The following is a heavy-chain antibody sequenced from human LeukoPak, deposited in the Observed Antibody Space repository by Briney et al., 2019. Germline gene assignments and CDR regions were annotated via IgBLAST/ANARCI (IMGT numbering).Heavy chain of an antibody. Sequence: ASVKVSCKASGYTFSGYYMHWVRQAPGQGLEWMGRINPNSGGTNYAQKFQGRVTMTRDTSISTAYMELSRLRSDDTAVYYCARDYCGGDCLPDYWGRGTLVTVSS. J-gene: IGHJ4*02. CDR1: GYTFSGYY. V-gene: IGHV1-2*06. D-gene: IGHD2-21*02. CDR2: INPNSGGT. CDR3: ARDYCGGDCLPDY.